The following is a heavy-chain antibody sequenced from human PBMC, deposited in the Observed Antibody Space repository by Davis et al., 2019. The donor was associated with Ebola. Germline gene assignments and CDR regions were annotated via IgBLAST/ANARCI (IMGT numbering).Heavy chain of an antibody. Sequence: SETLSLTCTVSGGSLSSGGYYWSWIRQHPGKGLEWIGYIYYSGSTYYNPSLKSRVTISVDTSKNQFSLKLSSVTAADTAVYYCARGRDTAMVLGYYGMDVWGKGTTVTVSS. D-gene: IGHD5-18*01. CDR2: IYYSGST. J-gene: IGHJ6*04. CDR1: GGSLSSGGYY. CDR3: ARGRDTAMVLGYYGMDV. V-gene: IGHV4-31*03.